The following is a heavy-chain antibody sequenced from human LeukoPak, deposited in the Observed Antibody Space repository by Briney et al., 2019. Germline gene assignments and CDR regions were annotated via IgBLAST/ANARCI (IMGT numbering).Heavy chain of an antibody. V-gene: IGHV1-2*02. J-gene: IGHJ5*02. Sequence: ASVKVSCKASGYTFTGYYMHWVRQAPGQGLEWMGWINPNSGGTNYAQKFQGRVTMTRDTSISTAYMELSRLRSDDTAVYYCARDITSSGWFSPFDPWAREPWSPSPQ. CDR3: ARDITSSGWFSPFDP. CDR2: INPNSGGT. D-gene: IGHD6-19*01. CDR1: GYTFTGYY.